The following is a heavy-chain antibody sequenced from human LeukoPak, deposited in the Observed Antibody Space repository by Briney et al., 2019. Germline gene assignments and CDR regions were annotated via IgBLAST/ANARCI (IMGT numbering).Heavy chain of an antibody. D-gene: IGHD1-7*01. Sequence: SVKVSCKASGGTFSSYAISWVRQAPGQGLEWMGGIIPIFGTANYAQKFQRRVTITTDESTSTAYMELSSLRSEDTAVYYCARDNYAGANWFDPWGQGTLVTVSS. CDR2: IIPIFGTA. CDR3: ARDNYAGANWFDP. V-gene: IGHV1-69*05. J-gene: IGHJ5*02. CDR1: GGTFSSYA.